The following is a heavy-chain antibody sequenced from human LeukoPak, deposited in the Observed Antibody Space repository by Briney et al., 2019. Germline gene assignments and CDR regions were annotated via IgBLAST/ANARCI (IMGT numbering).Heavy chain of an antibody. CDR2: IYSGGST. V-gene: IGHV3-53*01. CDR3: ARVGHIVPDAFDI. D-gene: IGHD2-21*01. CDR1: GFTVSSNY. Sequence: GGSLRLSCAASGFTVSSNYMSWVRQAPGKGLEWVSVIYSGGSTYYADSVKSRFTISRDNSKNTLYLQMNSLRAEDTAVYYCARVGHIVPDAFDIWGQGTMVTVSS. J-gene: IGHJ3*02.